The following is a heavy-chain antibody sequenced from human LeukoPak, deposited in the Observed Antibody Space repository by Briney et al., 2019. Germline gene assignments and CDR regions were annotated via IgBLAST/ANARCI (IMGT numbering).Heavy chain of an antibody. J-gene: IGHJ4*02. CDR3: ARDFLYCSSTSCSDY. Sequence: ASVKVSCKASGYTFPSYYIHWVRQAPGQGLEWMGKINPNSGSTNYTQKSQGRVTMTRDTSTSTVYMELSSLRSEDTAVYYCARDFLYCSSTSCSDYWGQGTLVTVSS. V-gene: IGHV1-46*01. CDR2: INPNSGST. CDR1: GYTFPSYY. D-gene: IGHD2-2*01.